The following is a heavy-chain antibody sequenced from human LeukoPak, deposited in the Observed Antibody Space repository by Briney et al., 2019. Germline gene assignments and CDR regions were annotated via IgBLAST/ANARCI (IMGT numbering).Heavy chain of an antibody. D-gene: IGHD1-26*01. CDR1: GFTFRSYS. CDR2: ISYDGSNK. CDR3: ARGAPEYYFDY. Sequence: GGSLRLSCSAPGFTFRSYSMHWVRQAPGKGLGGVAVISYDGSNKYYADSVKGRFTISRDNSKNTLYLQMNSLRAEDMAVYYCARGAPEYYFDYWGQGTLVTVSS. V-gene: IGHV3-30*04. J-gene: IGHJ4*02.